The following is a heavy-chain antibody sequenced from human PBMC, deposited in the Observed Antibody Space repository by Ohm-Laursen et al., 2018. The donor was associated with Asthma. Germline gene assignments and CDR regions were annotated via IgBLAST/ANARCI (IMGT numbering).Heavy chain of an antibody. V-gene: IGHV3-33*01. Sequence: SLRLSCTASGFTFSSYGMHWVRQAPGKGLEWVADIWYDGSNKYYADSVKDRFTISRDNSKNTLYLQMNSLRAEDTAVYYCARAMGSGYPYGMDVWVQGTTVTVSS. D-gene: IGHD3-3*01. CDR2: IWYDGSNK. CDR3: ARAMGSGYPYGMDV. CDR1: GFTFSSYG. J-gene: IGHJ6*02.